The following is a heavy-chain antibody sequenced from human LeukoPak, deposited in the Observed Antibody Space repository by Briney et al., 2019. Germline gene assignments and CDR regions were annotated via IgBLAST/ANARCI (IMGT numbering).Heavy chain of an antibody. V-gene: IGHV3-11*01. CDR2: ISSSGSSI. CDR3: ARFGYDFWSGYHDC. CDR1: GFTFSDYY. D-gene: IGHD3-3*01. J-gene: IGHJ4*02. Sequence: GGSLRLSCTASGFTFSDYYMSWIRQAPGKGLEWVSYISSSGSSIFYADSVKGRFTISRDNAKNSLYLQMNSLRAEDTALYYCARFGYDFWSGYHDCWGQGTPVTVSS.